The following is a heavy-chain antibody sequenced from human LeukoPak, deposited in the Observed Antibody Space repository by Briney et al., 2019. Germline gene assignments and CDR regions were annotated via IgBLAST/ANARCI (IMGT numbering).Heavy chain of an antibody. D-gene: IGHD3-22*01. CDR2: INPSGGST. CDR1: GYTFTSYY. J-gene: IGHJ3*02. V-gene: IGHV1-46*01. Sequence: ASVKVSCKASGYTFTSYYMHWVRQAPGQGLEWMGIINPSGGSTSYAQKFQGRVTMTRDMSTSTVYMELSSLRSEDTAVYYCARDRLGDSSGYYWDAFDTWGQGTMVTVSS. CDR3: ARDRLGDSSGYYWDAFDT.